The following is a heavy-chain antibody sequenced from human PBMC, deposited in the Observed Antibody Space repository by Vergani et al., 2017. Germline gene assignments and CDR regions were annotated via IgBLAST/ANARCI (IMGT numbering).Heavy chain of an antibody. Sequence: QVQLQQWGAGLLKPSETLSLTCAVYGGSFSGYYWSWIRQPPGKGLEWIGEINHSGSTNYNPSLKSRVTISVDTSKNQFSLKLSSVTAADTAVYYCARDRLTRNFDLWGRGTLVTVSS. CDR3: ARDRLTRNFDL. D-gene: IGHD1-1*01. CDR2: INHSGST. V-gene: IGHV4-34*01. CDR1: GGSFSGYY. J-gene: IGHJ2*01.